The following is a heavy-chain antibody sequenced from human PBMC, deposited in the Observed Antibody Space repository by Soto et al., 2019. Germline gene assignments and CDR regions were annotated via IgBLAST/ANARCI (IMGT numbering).Heavy chain of an antibody. J-gene: IGHJ6*02. CDR1: GYTFTGYY. V-gene: IGHV1-2*04. CDR2: INPNSGGT. Sequence: GASVKVSCKASGYTFTGYYMHWVRQAPGQGLEWMGWINPNSGGTNYAQKFQGWVTMTRDTSISTAYMELSRLRSDDTAVYYCARGKMVRATKAVYYYYGMDVWGQGTTVTVSS. D-gene: IGHD3-10*01. CDR3: ARGKMVRATKAVYYYYGMDV.